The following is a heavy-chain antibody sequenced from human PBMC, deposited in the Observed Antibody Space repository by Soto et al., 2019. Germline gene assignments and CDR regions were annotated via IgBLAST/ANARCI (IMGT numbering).Heavy chain of an antibody. D-gene: IGHD6-19*01. Sequence: PSETLSLTCTVSGGSISSYGWSWIRQPPGKGLEWIGYIYYSGSTNYNPSLKSRVAISVDTSKNQFSLKLSSVTAADTAVYYCAREAVAGIPDYWGQGTLVTVSS. CDR2: IYYSGST. CDR1: GGSISSYG. J-gene: IGHJ4*02. V-gene: IGHV4-59*01. CDR3: AREAVAGIPDY.